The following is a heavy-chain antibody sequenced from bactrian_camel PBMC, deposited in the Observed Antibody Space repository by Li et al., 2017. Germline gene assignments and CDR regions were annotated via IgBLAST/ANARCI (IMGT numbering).Heavy chain of an antibody. CDR2: IKDDGSNA. Sequence: HVQLVESGGGLVQPGGSLRLSCAASGFTFSNHDMSWVRQAPEKGPEWVSGIKDDGSNAAYADSVKGRFTISRDDAKNTLYLQMNNLKPEDTAMYYCAAGDFDYSDYDTFPVESLFGYWGQGTQVTVS. J-gene: IGHJ6*01. CDR3: AAGDFDYSDYDTFPVESLFGY. V-gene: IGHV3S7*01. CDR1: GFTFSNHD. D-gene: IGHD4*01.